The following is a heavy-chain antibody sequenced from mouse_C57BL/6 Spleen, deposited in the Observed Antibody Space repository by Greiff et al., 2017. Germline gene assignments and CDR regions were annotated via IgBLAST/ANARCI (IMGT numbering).Heavy chain of an antibody. D-gene: IGHD1-1*01. CDR3: TPYYYGSKNFDY. CDR2: IDPENGDT. Sequence: VQLQQSGAELVRPGASVKLSCTASGFNIKDDYMHWVKQRPEQGLEWIGWIDPENGDTEYASKFQGKATITADTSSNTAYLQLSSLTSEDTAVXYCTPYYYGSKNFDYWGQGTTLTVSS. V-gene: IGHV14-4*01. J-gene: IGHJ2*01. CDR1: GFNIKDDY.